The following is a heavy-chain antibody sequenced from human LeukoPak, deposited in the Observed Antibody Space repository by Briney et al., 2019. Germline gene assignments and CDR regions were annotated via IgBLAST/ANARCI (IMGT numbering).Heavy chain of an antibody. D-gene: IGHD6-6*01. CDR1: GYTFTSYS. CDR2: INVGNGDT. V-gene: IGHV1-3*01. J-gene: IGHJ6*02. CDR3: ATHSSSSLFYYYGMDV. Sequence: ASVKVSCKASGYTFTSYSLHWVRQAPGQRLEWMGWINVGNGDTKYSQKFQGRVTITRDTSASTAYMELSSLRSEDTAVYYCATHSSSSLFYYYGMDVWGQGTTVTVSS.